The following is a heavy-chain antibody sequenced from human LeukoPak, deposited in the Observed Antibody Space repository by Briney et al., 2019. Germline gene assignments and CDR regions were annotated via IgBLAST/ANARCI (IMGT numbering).Heavy chain of an antibody. V-gene: IGHV3-64D*06. J-gene: IGHJ4*02. D-gene: IGHD6-13*01. CDR1: GFTFSSYV. CDR3: VKSGSDSWFDYFDS. CDR2: TNNNGRST. Sequence: GGSLTLFCSAYGFTFSSYVMYWVRQAPGKGLESVSTTNNNGRSTYHADSVKGRFTISRDNSKNTLYLQMNSLRVEDTAVYYCVKSGSDSWFDYFDSWGQGTLVTVSS.